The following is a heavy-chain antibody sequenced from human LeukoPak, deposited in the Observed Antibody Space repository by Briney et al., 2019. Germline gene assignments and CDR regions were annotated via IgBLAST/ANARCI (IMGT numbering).Heavy chain of an antibody. CDR1: GYSISSGYY. CDR3: ARIHISADGRIDY. D-gene: IGHD6-13*01. CDR2: IYHSGST. Sequence: SETLSLTCTVSGYSISSGYYWGWIRQPPGKGLEWIGSIYHSGSTYYNPSLKSRVTISVDTSKNQFSLKLSSVTAADTAVYYCARIHISADGRIDYWGQGTLVTVSS. V-gene: IGHV4-38-2*02. J-gene: IGHJ4*02.